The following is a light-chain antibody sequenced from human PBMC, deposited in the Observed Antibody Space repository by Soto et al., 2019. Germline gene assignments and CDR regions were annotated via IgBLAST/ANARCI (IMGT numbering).Light chain of an antibody. Sequence: QSVLTQPASVSGSPGQSITISCTGTSSDVGGYNYVSWYQQHPGKAPKLMIYDVSNRPLGVSNRFSGSKSGNTASLTISGLQAEDEADYYCSSYTSSSTLDVVFGGGTQLTVL. J-gene: IGLJ2*01. CDR1: SSDVGGYNY. CDR2: DVS. CDR3: SSYTSSSTLDVV. V-gene: IGLV2-14*01.